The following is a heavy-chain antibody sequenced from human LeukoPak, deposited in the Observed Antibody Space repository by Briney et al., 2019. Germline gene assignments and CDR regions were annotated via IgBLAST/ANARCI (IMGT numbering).Heavy chain of an antibody. CDR3: ARDRGFGESFDY. V-gene: IGHV3-20*04. Sequence: WGSLRLSCAASGFTFDDYGMSWVRQAPGKGLEWVSGINWNGGSTYYADSVKGRFTISRDNAKNSLYLEMNSLRAEDTAMYYCARDRGFGESFDYWGQGTLVTVSS. J-gene: IGHJ4*02. CDR2: INWNGGST. CDR1: GFTFDDYG. D-gene: IGHD3-10*01.